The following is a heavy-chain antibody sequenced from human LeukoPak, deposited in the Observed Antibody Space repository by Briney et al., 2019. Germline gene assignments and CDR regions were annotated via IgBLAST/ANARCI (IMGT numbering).Heavy chain of an antibody. D-gene: IGHD3-10*01. CDR3: ARESITMVRGVITPNYYYYGMDV. CDR1: GGSISSYY. V-gene: IGHV4-59*12. J-gene: IGHJ6*02. CDR2: IYYSGST. Sequence: PSETLSLTCTVSGGSISSYYWSWIRQPPGKGLEWIGYIYYSGSTNYNPSLKSRVTISVGTSKNQFSLKLSSVTAADTAVYYCARESITMVRGVITPNYYYYGMDVWGQGTTVTVS.